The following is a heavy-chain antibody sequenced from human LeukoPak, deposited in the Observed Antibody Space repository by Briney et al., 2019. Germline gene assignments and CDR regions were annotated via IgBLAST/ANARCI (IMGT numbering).Heavy chain of an antibody. D-gene: IGHD1-26*01. J-gene: IGHJ4*02. Sequence: GGSLRLSCAASGFTFSSYSMNWVRQAPGKGLEWVSSISSSSSYIYYADSVKGRFTISRDNAKNSLYLQMNSLRAEDTAVYYCARAFIVGATALDYWGQGTLVTVSS. CDR2: ISSSSSYI. V-gene: IGHV3-21*01. CDR3: ARAFIVGATALDY. CDR1: GFTFSSYS.